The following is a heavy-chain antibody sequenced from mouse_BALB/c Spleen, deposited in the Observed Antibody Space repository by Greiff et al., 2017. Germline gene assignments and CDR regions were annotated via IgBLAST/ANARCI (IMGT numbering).Heavy chain of an antibody. CDR3: ATDYGSSPAWFAY. J-gene: IGHJ3*01. Sequence: VKVVESGPGLVAPSQSLSITCTVSGFSLSRYSVHWVRQPPGKGLEWLGMIWGGGSTDYNSALKSRLSISKDNSKSQVFLKMNSLQTDDTAMYYCATDYGSSPAWFAYWGQGTLVTVSA. D-gene: IGHD1-1*01. CDR1: GFSLSRYS. V-gene: IGHV2-6-4*01. CDR2: IWGGGST.